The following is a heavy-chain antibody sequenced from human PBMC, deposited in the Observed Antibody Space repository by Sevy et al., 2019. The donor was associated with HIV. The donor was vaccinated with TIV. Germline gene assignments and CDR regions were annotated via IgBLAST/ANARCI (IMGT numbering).Heavy chain of an antibody. CDR3: TTDRQLVPFDY. CDR2: IKSQTYGGTA. D-gene: IGHD6-6*01. CDR1: GFTFSDAW. J-gene: IGHJ4*02. V-gene: IGHV3-15*01. Sequence: GGSLRLSCATSGFTFSDAWMSWVRQTPGKGLECVGRIKSQTYGGTADYAAFVKGRFTISRDDSIGRLYLQMSSLKSDDAAVYYCTTDRQLVPFDYWGQGTLVTVSS.